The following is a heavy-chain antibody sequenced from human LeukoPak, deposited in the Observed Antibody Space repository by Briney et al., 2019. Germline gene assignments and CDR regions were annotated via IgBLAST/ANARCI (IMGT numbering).Heavy chain of an antibody. CDR1: GGSNSSSNW. V-gene: IGHV4/OR15-8*01. Sequence: PSETLSLTCVVSGGSNSSSNWWSWVRQPPGKGLEWIGEIYRSGSANYNPSLKSRVITSVDKSKNQFSLKLSSVTAADTAVYYCARVPAGVSGPVGAFDIWGQGTMVTVSS. D-gene: IGHD3-10*01. CDR3: ARVPAGVSGPVGAFDI. CDR2: IYRSGSA. J-gene: IGHJ3*02.